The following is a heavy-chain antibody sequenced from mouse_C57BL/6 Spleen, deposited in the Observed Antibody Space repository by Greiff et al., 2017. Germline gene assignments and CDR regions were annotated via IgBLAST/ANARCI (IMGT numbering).Heavy chain of an antibody. Sequence: VKLVESGAELARPGASVKLSCKASGYTFTSYGISWVKQRTGQGLEWIGEIYPRSGNTYYNEKFKGKATLTADKSSSTAYMELRSLTSEDSAVYFCARKEFAYWGQGTLVTVSA. CDR1: GYTFTSYG. V-gene: IGHV1-81*01. CDR2: IYPRSGNT. J-gene: IGHJ3*01. CDR3: ARKEFAY.